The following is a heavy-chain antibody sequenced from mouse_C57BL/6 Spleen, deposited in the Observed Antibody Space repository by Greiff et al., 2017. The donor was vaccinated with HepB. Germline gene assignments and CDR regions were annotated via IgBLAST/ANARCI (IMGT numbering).Heavy chain of an antibody. CDR3: ARETAQASYFAY. Sequence: VQLQQSGAELVKPGASVKISCKASGYAFSSYWMNWVKQRPGKGLEWIGQIYPGDGDTNYNGKFKGKATLTADKSSSTAYMQRSSLTSEDAEVDFCARETAQASYFAYWGQGTLVTVSA. CDR2: IYPGDGDT. J-gene: IGHJ3*01. CDR1: GYAFSSYW. V-gene: IGHV1-80*01. D-gene: IGHD3-2*02.